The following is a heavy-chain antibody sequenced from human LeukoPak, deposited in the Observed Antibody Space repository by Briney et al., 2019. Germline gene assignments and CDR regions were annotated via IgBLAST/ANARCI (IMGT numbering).Heavy chain of an antibody. D-gene: IGHD3-10*01. CDR3: AKAYYYGSGTEGDWFDP. CDR1: GFTFSSYS. Sequence: GGSLRLSCAASGFTFSSYSMNWVRQAPGKGLEWVSYISSSSSTIYYADSVKGRFTISRDNAKNSLYLQMNSLRAEDTALYYCAKAYYYGSGTEGDWFDPWGQGTLVTVSS. V-gene: IGHV3-48*04. CDR2: ISSSSSTI. J-gene: IGHJ5*02.